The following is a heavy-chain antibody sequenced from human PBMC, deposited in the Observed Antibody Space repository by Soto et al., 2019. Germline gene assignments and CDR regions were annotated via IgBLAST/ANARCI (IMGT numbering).Heavy chain of an antibody. CDR1: GFTFSNYV. CDR3: ARAMTSVGAAAKGDF. CDR2: ISGSGDGR. D-gene: IGHD1-26*01. V-gene: IGHV3-23*01. Sequence: GGSLRLSCDTSGFTFSNYVMTWVRQAPGRGLEWVSSISGSGDGRSYADSVKGRFTISRDNPRNTLYLQMNSLSPEDTAVYYCARAMTSVGAAAKGDFWGQGTLVTVSS. J-gene: IGHJ4*02.